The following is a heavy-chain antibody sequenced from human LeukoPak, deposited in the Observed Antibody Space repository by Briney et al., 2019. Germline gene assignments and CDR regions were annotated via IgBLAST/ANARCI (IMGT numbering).Heavy chain of an antibody. CDR3: ARDQDIVVVVAALRQREMGGFDP. CDR2: MNPNSGNT. V-gene: IGHV1-8*01. J-gene: IGHJ5*02. CDR1: GYTFTSYD. D-gene: IGHD2-15*01. Sequence: ASVKVSCKASGYTFTSYDINWVRQATGQGLEWMGWMNPNSGNTGYAQKFQGRVTMTRNTSISTAYMELSSLRSEDTAVYYCARDQDIVVVVAALRQREMGGFDPWGQGTLATVSS.